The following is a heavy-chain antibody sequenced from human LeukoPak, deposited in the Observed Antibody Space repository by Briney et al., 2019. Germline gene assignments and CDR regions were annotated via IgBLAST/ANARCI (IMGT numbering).Heavy chain of an antibody. Sequence: PSETLSLTCTVSGGSISSGGYYWSWIRQHPGKGLEWIGYIYYSGSTYYNPSLKSRVTISVDTSKNQFSLKLSSVTAADTAVYYCARVKDGSGSHYMDVWGKGTTVTVSS. CDR3: ARVKDGSGSHYMDV. CDR2: IYYSGST. V-gene: IGHV4-31*03. CDR1: GGSISSGGYY. D-gene: IGHD3-10*01. J-gene: IGHJ6*03.